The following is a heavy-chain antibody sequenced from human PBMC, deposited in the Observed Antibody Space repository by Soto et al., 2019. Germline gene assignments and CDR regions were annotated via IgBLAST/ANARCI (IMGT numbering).Heavy chain of an antibody. CDR1: GYTCSGYA. CDR2: ISAYNGNT. D-gene: IGHD4-17*01. J-gene: IGHJ4*02. CDR3: ARPFGDYGDYAWALRY. Sequence: QVQLVQSGAEVKKPGASVQVSCKASGYTCSGYAMGWVRQSPGQGLEWMGWISAYNGNTDYAQKFQGRVTMTTDTCTSTAYVELRSLPSDDTAVYDCARPFGDYGDYAWALRYWGQGTLVTVSS. V-gene: IGHV1-18*01.